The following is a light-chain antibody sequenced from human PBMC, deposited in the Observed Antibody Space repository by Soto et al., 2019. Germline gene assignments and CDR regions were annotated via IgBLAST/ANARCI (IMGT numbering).Light chain of an antibody. J-gene: IGLJ1*01. Sequence: LTQPPSVSGAPGQRVTISCTGSSSNIGAGYEVNWYQHLPGAAPKLLIYGNTNRPSGVPDRFSGSKSGTSASLAITGLQAEDEADYYCQSYDSSLSALYVFGTGTKVTVL. CDR3: QSYDSSLSALYV. CDR1: SSNIGAGYE. CDR2: GNT. V-gene: IGLV1-40*01.